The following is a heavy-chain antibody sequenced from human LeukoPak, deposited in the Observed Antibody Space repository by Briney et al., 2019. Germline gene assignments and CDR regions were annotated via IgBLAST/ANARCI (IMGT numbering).Heavy chain of an antibody. CDR2: IYHSGST. CDR3: ARGVVDQEFGY. D-gene: IGHD2-15*01. J-gene: IGHJ4*02. Sequence: SQTLSLTCAVSGGSISSGGYSWSWIRQPPGKGLEWIGYIYHSGSTYYNPSLKSRVTISVDRSKNQFSLKLSSVTAADTAVYYCARGVVDQEFGYWGQGTLVTVSS. CDR1: GGSISSGGYS. V-gene: IGHV4-30-2*01.